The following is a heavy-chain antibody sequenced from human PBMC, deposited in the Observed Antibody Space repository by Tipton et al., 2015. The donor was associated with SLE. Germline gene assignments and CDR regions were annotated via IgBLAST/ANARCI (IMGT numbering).Heavy chain of an antibody. CDR2: ISSTGSTI. Sequence: QLVQSGGGLVKPGGSLRLSCTASGFIFRTYEMMWVRQAPGKGLEWISYISSTGSTILYADSVRGRFTISRDNALHLQMNSLRAEDTAQYYCARVLREGYGMDVWGQGTTVTVSS. J-gene: IGHJ6*02. D-gene: IGHD5-12*01. V-gene: IGHV3-48*03. CDR1: GFIFRTYE. CDR3: ARVLREGYGMDV.